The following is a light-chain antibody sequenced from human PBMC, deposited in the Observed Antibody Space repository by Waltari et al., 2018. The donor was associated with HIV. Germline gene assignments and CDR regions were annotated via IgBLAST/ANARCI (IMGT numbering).Light chain of an antibody. J-gene: IGLJ1*01. CDR1: SSDVGGYNY. CDR3: SSYTRNNKV. V-gene: IGLV2-14*01. Sequence: QSALTQPASVSGSPGQSITISCTGTSSDVGGYNYVSWYQQHPGKAPKLMIYEISNRPAGISNRFSGSKSGNTASLTIAGLQAEDEADYYGSSYTRNNKVFGNGTKVTVL. CDR2: EIS.